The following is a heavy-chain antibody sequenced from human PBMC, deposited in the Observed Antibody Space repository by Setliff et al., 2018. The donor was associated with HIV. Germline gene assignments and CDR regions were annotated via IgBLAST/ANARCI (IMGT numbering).Heavy chain of an antibody. Sequence: PGESLKISCKGSGYSLSSYWIGWVRQMPGKGLEWMGIIYPADSDTKYNPSFQGQVIISADKSISTAYLQWSNVKASDTAIYYCATSKMVAFDIWGQGTMVTVSS. D-gene: IGHD2-8*01. CDR2: IYPADSDT. CDR3: ATSKMVAFDI. V-gene: IGHV5-51*01. CDR1: GYSLSSYW. J-gene: IGHJ3*02.